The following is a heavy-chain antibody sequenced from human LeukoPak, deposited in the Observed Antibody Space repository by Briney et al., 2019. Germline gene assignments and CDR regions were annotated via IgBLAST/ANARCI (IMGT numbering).Heavy chain of an antibody. Sequence: GGSLRLSCAASGFAFSSYSMNWVRQAPGKGLEWVSYISSSSSTIYYADSVKGRFTISRDNAKNSLYLQMNSLRAEDTAVYYCATSYGGSYYNVAFDYWGQGTLVTVSS. CDR2: ISSSSSTI. J-gene: IGHJ4*02. CDR3: ATSYGGSYYNVAFDY. D-gene: IGHD3-10*01. CDR1: GFAFSSYS. V-gene: IGHV3-48*04.